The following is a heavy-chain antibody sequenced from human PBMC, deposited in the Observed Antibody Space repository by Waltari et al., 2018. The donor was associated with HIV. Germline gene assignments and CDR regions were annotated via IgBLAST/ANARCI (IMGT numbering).Heavy chain of an antibody. CDR1: GGSLSPSP. Sequence: QVQLQQWGVGLLKPSDTLSLTCAVYGGSLSPSPWDWIRQSPEKGLQWIGEIHHSGRTNYNPSLKSRLTLSVDTSKKQLSLRLTSVTAADTATYYCARWGRGTSSANDYSGFDIWGQGIMVIVSS. D-gene: IGHD1-1*01. J-gene: IGHJ3*02. CDR3: ARWGRGTSSANDYSGFDI. V-gene: IGHV4-34*02. CDR2: IHHSGRT.